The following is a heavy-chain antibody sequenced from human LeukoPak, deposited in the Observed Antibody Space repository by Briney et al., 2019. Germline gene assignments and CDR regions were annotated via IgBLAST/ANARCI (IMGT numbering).Heavy chain of an antibody. J-gene: IGHJ4*02. Sequence: ASVKVSCKASGYTFTSYGISWVRQAPGQGLEWMGWISAYNGNTNYAQKLQGRVTMTRDTSTGTVYMELSSLRSEDTAVYYCARDLGGNSVVEGVDYWGQGTLVTVSS. CDR2: ISAYNGNT. CDR1: GYTFTSYG. CDR3: ARDLGGNSVVEGVDY. D-gene: IGHD4-23*01. V-gene: IGHV1-18*01.